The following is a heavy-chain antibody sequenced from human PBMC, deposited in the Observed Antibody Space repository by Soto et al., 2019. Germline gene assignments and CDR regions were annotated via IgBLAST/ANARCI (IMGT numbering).Heavy chain of an antibody. CDR1: GGSFSGYS. CDR2: IYQSGSS. CDR3: ARGHYRYGLDV. J-gene: IGHJ6*02. Sequence: SETLSLTCAVYGGSFSGYSWNWIRQPPGKGLEWVGYIYQSGSSSDNPSLKSRVTMSLNRSKNQFSLNLTSVTAADTAVYFCARGHYRYGLDVWGQGTTVTVSS. V-gene: IGHV4-30-2*01.